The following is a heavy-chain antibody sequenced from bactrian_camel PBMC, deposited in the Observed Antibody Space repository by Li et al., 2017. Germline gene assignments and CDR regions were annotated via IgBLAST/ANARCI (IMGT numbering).Heavy chain of an antibody. D-gene: IGHD4*01. V-gene: IGHV3S1*01. CDR1: GFTDITFSSYW. J-gene: IGHJ4*01. Sequence: VQLVESGGGLVHPGGSLRLSCAASGFTDITFSSYWMYWVRQAPGKGLEWVSSINSDGSFTLYADSVKGRFTIFRDNAKNTVFLQMNSPKPEDTAVYYCVRDGSWYSDYAPWFGQGTQVTVS. CDR2: INSDGSFT.